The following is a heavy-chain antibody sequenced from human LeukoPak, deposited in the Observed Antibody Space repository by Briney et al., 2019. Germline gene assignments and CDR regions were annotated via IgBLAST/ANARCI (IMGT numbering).Heavy chain of an antibody. CDR3: AKASIAARLMDY. Sequence: GGSLRLSCAASGFIFDDYGMTWVRQAPGEGLEWVSGINWNGRSTGYAASVKGRFTISRDNAKKSLYLQMNSLRAEDTAVYYCAKASIAARLMDYWGQGTLVTVSS. D-gene: IGHD6-6*01. CDR1: GFIFDDYG. V-gene: IGHV3-20*04. CDR2: INWNGRST. J-gene: IGHJ4*02.